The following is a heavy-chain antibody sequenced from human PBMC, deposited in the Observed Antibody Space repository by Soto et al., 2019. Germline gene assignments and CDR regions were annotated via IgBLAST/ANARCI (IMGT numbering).Heavy chain of an antibody. CDR1: GFTFSSYA. V-gene: IGHV3-23*01. CDR3: AKEGASSWYFFDY. D-gene: IGHD6-13*01. CDR2: ISGSGGGA. Sequence: GGSLRLSCAASGFTFSSYAMNWVRQPPGKGLEWVSTISGSGGGAYYADSVKGRFTISRDNSKNTLYLQMNSLGAEDTAIYYCAKEGASSWYFFDYWGQGTLVTVSS. J-gene: IGHJ4*02.